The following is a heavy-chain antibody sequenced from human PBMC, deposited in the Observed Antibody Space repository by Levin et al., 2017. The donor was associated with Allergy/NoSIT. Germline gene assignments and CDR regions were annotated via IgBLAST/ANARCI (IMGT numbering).Heavy chain of an antibody. Sequence: PGESLKISCKASGYTFTSYGISWVRQAPGQGLEWMGWISGYDGNTNYAQKLQGRVTMTTDTSTNTAYMELRSLRSDDTAVYYCARDRQIAASGTEFDYWGQGTLVTVSS. CDR2: ISGYDGNT. D-gene: IGHD6-13*01. V-gene: IGHV1-18*01. CDR3: ARDRQIAASGTEFDY. CDR1: GYTFTSYG. J-gene: IGHJ4*02.